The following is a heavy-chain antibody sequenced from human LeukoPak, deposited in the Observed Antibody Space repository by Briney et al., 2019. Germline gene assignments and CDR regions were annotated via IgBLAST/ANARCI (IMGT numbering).Heavy chain of an antibody. Sequence: SETLSLTCTVSGGSISSYYWSWIRQPPGKGLEWIGYIYTSGSTNYNPSLKSRVTISVDTSKNQFSLKLSSVTAADTAVYYCARGYSSSWFNYYYYYYMDVWGKGTTVTVSS. CDR3: ARGYSSSWFNYYYYYYMDV. V-gene: IGHV4-4*09. D-gene: IGHD6-13*01. CDR2: IYTSGST. CDR1: GGSISSYY. J-gene: IGHJ6*03.